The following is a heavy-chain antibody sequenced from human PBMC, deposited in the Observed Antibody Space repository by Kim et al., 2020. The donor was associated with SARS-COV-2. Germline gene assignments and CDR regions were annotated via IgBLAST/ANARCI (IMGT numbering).Heavy chain of an antibody. CDR2: ISYDGSNK. CDR1: GFTFSSYG. Sequence: GGSLRLSCAASGFTFSSYGMHWVRQAPGKGLEWVAVISYDGSNKYYADSVKGRFTISRDNSKNTLYLQMNSLRAEDTAVYYCAKDLGGSIAAAGIGLDYWGQGTLVTVSS. D-gene: IGHD6-13*01. J-gene: IGHJ4*02. CDR3: AKDLGGSIAAAGIGLDY. V-gene: IGHV3-30*18.